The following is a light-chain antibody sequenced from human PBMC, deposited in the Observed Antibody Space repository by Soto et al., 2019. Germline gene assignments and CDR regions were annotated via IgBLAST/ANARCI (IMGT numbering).Light chain of an antibody. CDR3: QQGNSFPLT. Sequence: DIQLTQSPSSVSASVGDRVTINCRASQGINSWLAWYQQKPGKAPKLLIDGASTLQSGVPSRFSGSGSGTDFTLTINSLQPEDFATYYCQQGNSFPLTFGGGTRWRS. J-gene: IGKJ4*01. CDR2: GAS. CDR1: QGINSW. V-gene: IGKV1-12*01.